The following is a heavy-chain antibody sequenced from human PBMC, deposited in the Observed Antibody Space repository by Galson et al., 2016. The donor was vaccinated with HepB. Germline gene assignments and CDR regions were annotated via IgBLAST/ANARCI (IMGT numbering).Heavy chain of an antibody. V-gene: IGHV5-51*01. CDR1: GYSFTTYW. D-gene: IGHD1-7*01. CDR3: ARRKNYAPDY. J-gene: IGHJ4*02. CDR2: IYPGDSDT. Sequence: QSGAEVKKPGESLKISCKASGYSFTTYWIGWVRQVPGKGLEWVGIIYPGDSDTRYSPSFQGQVTISAARSISTAYLQWSSLKASGTAMYYCARRKNYAPDYWGQGTLVTVSS.